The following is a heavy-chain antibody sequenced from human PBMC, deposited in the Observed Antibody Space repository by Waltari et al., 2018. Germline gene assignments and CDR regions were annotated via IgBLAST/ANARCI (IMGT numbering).Heavy chain of an antibody. V-gene: IGHV1-69*10. D-gene: IGHD4-17*01. Sequence: QVQLVQSGAEVKKPGSSVKVSCKASGGTFSSYAISWVRPAPGQGLEWMGGIIPILGIANYAQKFQGRVTITADKSTSTAYMELSSLRSEDTAVYYCARVVNRDYGDYSLDYWGQGTLVTVSS. J-gene: IGHJ4*02. CDR2: IIPILGIA. CDR3: ARVVNRDYGDYSLDY. CDR1: GGTFSSYA.